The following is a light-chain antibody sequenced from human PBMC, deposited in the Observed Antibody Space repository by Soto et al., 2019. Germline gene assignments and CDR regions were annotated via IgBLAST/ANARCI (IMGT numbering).Light chain of an antibody. CDR3: QHYGYPQWT. V-gene: IGKV3-20*01. CDR2: GVS. CDR1: QTGSNSY. Sequence: IVLTQSPGTLSLSPGERATLSCRASQTGSNSYLAWYQQTSGQATRLLIYGVSARATGIPDRFSGSGSGTEFALTISRLEPEDFAVYICQHYGYPQWTFGPGTKVEIK. J-gene: IGKJ1*01.